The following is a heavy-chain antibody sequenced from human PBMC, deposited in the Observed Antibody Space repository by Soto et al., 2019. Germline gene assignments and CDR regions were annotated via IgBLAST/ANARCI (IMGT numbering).Heavy chain of an antibody. CDR2: ILVDGRT. V-gene: IGHV3-23*01. D-gene: IGHD2-8*02. CDR3: AKATATGGGAFDI. J-gene: IGHJ3*02. CDR1: GFIGSSYD. Sequence: GGALRLCCAASGFIGSSYDMSWVRQAPGKGLEWVSTILVDGRTFYVDSVKGRFTISRDSSQNTVYLQMNSLTAGDTALYYCAKATATGGGAFDICGQGTMVPVSS.